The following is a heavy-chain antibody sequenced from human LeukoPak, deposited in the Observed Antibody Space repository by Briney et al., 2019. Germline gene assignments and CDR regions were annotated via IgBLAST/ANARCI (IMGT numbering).Heavy chain of an antibody. CDR1: GFTFSSYS. Sequence: TGGSLRLSCAASGFTFSSYSMNWVRQAPGKGLEWVSSISSSSSYIYYADSVKGRFTISRDNAKNSLYLQMNSLRAEDTAVYYCAREDYYDSSGYYYYYYYGMDVWGQGTTVTVSS. V-gene: IGHV3-21*01. J-gene: IGHJ6*02. D-gene: IGHD3-22*01. CDR3: AREDYYDSSGYYYYYYYGMDV. CDR2: ISSSSSYI.